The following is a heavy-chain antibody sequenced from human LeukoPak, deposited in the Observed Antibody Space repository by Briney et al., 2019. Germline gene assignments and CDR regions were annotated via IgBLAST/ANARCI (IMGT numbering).Heavy chain of an antibody. CDR1: GYTFTSYY. Sequence: ASVKVSCKASGYTFTSYYIHWVRQAPGQGHEWMGIINPSGGSTSYAQKLQGRVTMTTDTSTSTAYMELRSLRSDDTAVYYCARELAAAGYFDYWGQGTLVTVSS. J-gene: IGHJ4*02. V-gene: IGHV1-46*01. CDR3: ARELAAAGYFDY. D-gene: IGHD6-13*01. CDR2: INPSGGST.